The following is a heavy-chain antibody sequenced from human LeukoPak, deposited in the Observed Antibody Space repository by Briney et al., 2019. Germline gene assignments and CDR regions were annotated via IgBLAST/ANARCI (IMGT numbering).Heavy chain of an antibody. CDR1: GFTFSSYG. CDR2: VSFDGSRE. CDR3: ARGYCATTNCPPHAI. J-gene: IGHJ4*02. D-gene: IGHD2-8*01. V-gene: IGHV3-30*19. Sequence: GGSLRLSCAASGFTFSSYGMHWVRQAPGKGLEWVAVVSFDGSREYLADSVKHRFTISRDNSKNTLYLQMNSLTVEDTAFYYCARGYCATTNCPPHAIWGQGTLVAVSS.